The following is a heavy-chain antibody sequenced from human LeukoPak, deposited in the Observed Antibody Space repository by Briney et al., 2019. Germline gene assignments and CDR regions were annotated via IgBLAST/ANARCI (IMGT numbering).Heavy chain of an antibody. V-gene: IGHV1-69*06. CDR2: IIPIFGTA. CDR3: ARGVVGARSYYYYYMDV. J-gene: IGHJ6*03. Sequence: GASVKVSCKASGGTFSSYAISWVRQAPGQGLEWMGGIIPIFGTANYAQKFQGRVTITADKSTSTAYMELSSLRSEDTAVYYCARGVVGARSYYYYYMDVWGKGTTVTASS. D-gene: IGHD1-26*01. CDR1: GGTFSSYA.